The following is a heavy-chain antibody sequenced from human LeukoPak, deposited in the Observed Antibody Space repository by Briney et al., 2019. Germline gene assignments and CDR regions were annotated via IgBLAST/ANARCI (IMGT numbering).Heavy chain of an antibody. CDR1: GFTFSNFY. Sequence: PGGSLRLSCAASGFTFSNFYMTWIRQAPGKGLEWVSYISNSGTTIYYADSVKGRFTMSRDNGKNSLYLQMNSLRAEDTAVYYCARGYWGLDYWGQGTLVTVSS. D-gene: IGHD7-27*01. V-gene: IGHV3-11*04. CDR2: ISNSGTTI. CDR3: ARGYWGLDY. J-gene: IGHJ4*02.